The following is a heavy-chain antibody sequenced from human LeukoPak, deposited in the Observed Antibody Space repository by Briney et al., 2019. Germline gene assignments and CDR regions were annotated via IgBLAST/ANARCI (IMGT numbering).Heavy chain of an antibody. CDR2: ISPRFGTA. V-gene: IGHV1-69*06. Sequence: ALVRVSCKASGGTFSSYAISWVRQAPGQGLEWMGRISPRFGTANYAQKFQGRVTITADKSTSTAYMELSSLRSEDTAVYYCAIGGSTSPVRLGGQYYFDYWGQGTLVTVSS. CDR3: AIGGSTSPVRLGGQYYFDY. J-gene: IGHJ4*02. D-gene: IGHD2-2*01. CDR1: GGTFSSYA.